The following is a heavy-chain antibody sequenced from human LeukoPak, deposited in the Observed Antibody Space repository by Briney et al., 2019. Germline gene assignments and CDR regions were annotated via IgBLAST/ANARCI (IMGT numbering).Heavy chain of an antibody. CDR3: ARAKYYYDSSGYQGYFQH. J-gene: IGHJ1*01. Sequence: ASVKVSCKVSGYTLTELSMHWVRQAPGKGLEWMGGFDPEDGETIYAQKFQGRVTMTEDTSTDTAYMELSSLRSEDTAVYYCARAKYYYDSSGYQGYFQHWGQGTLVTVSS. CDR2: FDPEDGET. D-gene: IGHD3-22*01. CDR1: GYTLTELS. V-gene: IGHV1-24*01.